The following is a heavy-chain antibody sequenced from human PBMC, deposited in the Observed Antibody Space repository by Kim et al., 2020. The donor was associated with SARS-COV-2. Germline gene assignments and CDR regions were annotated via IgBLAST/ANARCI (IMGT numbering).Heavy chain of an antibody. Sequence: GGSLRLSCAASGFTFSSYGMHWVRQAPGKGLEWVAVISYDGSNKYYVDSVKGRFTISRDNSKNTLYLQMNSLRAEDTAVYYCARDEDCSSTSCYRGWNYYYYGMDVWGQGTTVTVSS. V-gene: IGHV3-33*05. D-gene: IGHD2-2*01. J-gene: IGHJ6*02. CDR1: GFTFSSYG. CDR3: ARDEDCSSTSCYRGWNYYYYGMDV. CDR2: ISYDGSNK.